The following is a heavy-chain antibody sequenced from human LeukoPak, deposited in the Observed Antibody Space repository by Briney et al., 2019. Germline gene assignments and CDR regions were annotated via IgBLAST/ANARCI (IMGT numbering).Heavy chain of an antibody. V-gene: IGHV3-7*01. CDR3: AREVWGPEY. J-gene: IGHJ4*02. CDR2: IKQDGSDK. D-gene: IGHD1-14*01. Sequence: GGSLRLSCAASGFNVSHNYMTWVRQAPGKGLEWVGSIKQDGSDKNYMDSVKGRFTISRDNTKNSVYLQMSSLRAEDTAVYYCAREVWGPEYWGQGTLVTVSS. CDR1: GFNVSHNY.